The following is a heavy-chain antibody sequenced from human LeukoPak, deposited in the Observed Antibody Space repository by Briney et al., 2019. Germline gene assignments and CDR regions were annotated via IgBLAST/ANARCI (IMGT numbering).Heavy chain of an antibody. D-gene: IGHD7-27*01. V-gene: IGHV1-69*01. CDR3: ARDLPLTGIPMGFDY. CDR2: IIPIFGTA. CDR1: GGTFSSYA. Sequence: GASVKVSCKASGGTFSSYAISWVRQAPGQGLEWMGGIIPIFGTANYAQKFQGRVTITADESTSTAYMELSSLRSEDTAVYYCARDLPLTGIPMGFDYWGQGTLVTVSS. J-gene: IGHJ4*02.